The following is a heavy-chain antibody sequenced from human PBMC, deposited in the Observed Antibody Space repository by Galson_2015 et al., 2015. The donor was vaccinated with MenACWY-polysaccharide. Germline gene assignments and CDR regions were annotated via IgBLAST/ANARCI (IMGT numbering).Heavy chain of an antibody. CDR2: ISWNSDIT. D-gene: IGHD2-15*01. J-gene: IGHJ4*02. CDR3: AKGYSYSKSPVDH. V-gene: IGHV3-9*01. Sequence: SLRLSCAASGFTFDDYAMHWVRQAPGKGLEWVSGISWNSDITGYADSVKGRFTISRDSAKNSLYLQMNSLRPEDTALYYCAKGYSYSKSPVDHWGQGTLVTVSS. CDR1: GFTFDDYA.